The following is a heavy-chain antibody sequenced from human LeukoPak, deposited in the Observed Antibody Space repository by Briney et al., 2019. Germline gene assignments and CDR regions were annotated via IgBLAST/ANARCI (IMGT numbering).Heavy chain of an antibody. D-gene: IGHD3-22*01. CDR3: AKDHYYASSGYHPEYFQH. V-gene: IGHV3-33*06. CDR1: GFTFSSYG. J-gene: IGHJ1*01. Sequence: PGRSLRLSXAASGFTFSSYGMHWVCQAPGKGLEWVAVIWYDGSNKYYADSVKGRFTISRDNSKNTLYLQMNSLRAEDTAVYYCAKDHYYASSGYHPEYFQHWGQGTLVTVSS. CDR2: IWYDGSNK.